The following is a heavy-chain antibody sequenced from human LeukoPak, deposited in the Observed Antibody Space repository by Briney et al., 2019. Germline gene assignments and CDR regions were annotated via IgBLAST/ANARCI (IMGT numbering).Heavy chain of an antibody. CDR3: ASRGSWGGNYFDY. J-gene: IGHJ4*02. CDR2: IIPIFGTA. V-gene: IGHV1-69*05. CDR1: GGTFSSYA. Sequence: SVKISCKASGGTFSSYAISWVRQAPGQGLEWMGGIIPIFGTANYAQKFQGRVTITTDESTSTAYMELSSLRSEDTAVYYCASRGSWGGNYFDYWGQGTLVTVSS. D-gene: IGHD1-26*01.